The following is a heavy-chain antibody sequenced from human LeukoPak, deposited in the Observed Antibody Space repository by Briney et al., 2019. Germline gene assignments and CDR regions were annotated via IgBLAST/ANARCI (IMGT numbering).Heavy chain of an antibody. Sequence: GRSLRLSCAASGFTFSSYGMHWVRQAPGKGLEWVAVISYDGSNKYYADSVKGRFTISRGNSKNTLYLQMNSLRAEDTAVYYCAKDRFFHDSSGFVYFQHWGQGTLVTVSS. J-gene: IGHJ1*01. CDR3: AKDRFFHDSSGFVYFQH. CDR1: GFTFSSYG. V-gene: IGHV3-30*18. D-gene: IGHD3-22*01. CDR2: ISYDGSNK.